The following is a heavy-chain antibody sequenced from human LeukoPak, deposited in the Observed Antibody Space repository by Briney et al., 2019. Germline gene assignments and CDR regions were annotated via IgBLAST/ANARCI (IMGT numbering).Heavy chain of an antibody. CDR2: ISSNGGST. V-gene: IGHV3-64D*09. CDR3: AKDRAQLLVLDF. D-gene: IGHD6-13*01. J-gene: IGHJ4*02. CDR1: GFTFSNYA. Sequence: GGSLRLSCSASGFTFSNYAMHWVRQAPGKGLEYVSAISSNGGSTYYADSVKGRFIISRDNSKNTLYLQMSSLRAEDTAVYYCAKDRAQLLVLDFWGQGTLVTVSS.